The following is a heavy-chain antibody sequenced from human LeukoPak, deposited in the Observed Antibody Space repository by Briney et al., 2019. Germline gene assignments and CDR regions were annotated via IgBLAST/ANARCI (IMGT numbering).Heavy chain of an antibody. Sequence: GGPLRLSCAASGFTSSSPWMSWVRQTPGKGLERVANINQDGSDKYCADFVKGRFTISKNNAKSSLYLQMNSLRADDTAVYYCARDRALYDSRRGYYYTEDDYWGQGTLVTVSS. CDR2: INQDGSDK. V-gene: IGHV3-7*01. CDR1: GFTSSSPW. CDR3: ARDRALYDSRRGYYYTEDDY. D-gene: IGHD3-22*01. J-gene: IGHJ4*02.